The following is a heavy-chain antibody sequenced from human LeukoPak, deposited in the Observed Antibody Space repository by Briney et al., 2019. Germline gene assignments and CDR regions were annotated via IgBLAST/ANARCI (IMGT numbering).Heavy chain of an antibody. CDR3: ARILRGYSWIFDY. J-gene: IGHJ4*02. V-gene: IGHV4-59*01. CDR2: IYYSGST. D-gene: IGHD5-18*01. Sequence: SETLSLTCTVSGGSISSYYWSWIRQPPGKGLEWIGYIYYSGSTNYNPSLKSRVTISVDTSKNQFSLELSSVAAADTAVYYCARILRGYSWIFDYWGQGTLVTVSS. CDR1: GGSISSYY.